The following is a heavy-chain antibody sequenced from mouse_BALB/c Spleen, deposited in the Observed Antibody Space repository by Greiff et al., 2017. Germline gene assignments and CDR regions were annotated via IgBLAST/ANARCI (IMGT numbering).Heavy chain of an antibody. CDR2: IYPGNGDT. CDR1: GYTFTSYN. J-gene: IGHJ3*01. V-gene: IGHV1-12*01. CDR3: ARYPFAY. Sequence: QVQLQHPGAELVKPGASVKMSCKASGYTFTSYNMHWVKQTPGQGLEWIGAIYPGNGDTSYNQKFKGKATLTADKSSSTAYMQLTSLTSEDSAIYYCARYPFAYWGQGTLVTVSA.